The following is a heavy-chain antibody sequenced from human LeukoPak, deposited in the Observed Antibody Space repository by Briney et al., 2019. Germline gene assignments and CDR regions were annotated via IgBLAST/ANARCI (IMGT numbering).Heavy chain of an antibody. D-gene: IGHD5-12*01. CDR2: INPNSGGT. CDR1: GYTFTGYY. CDR3: ASAGFREWLRKPFDY. J-gene: IGHJ4*02. Sequence: GASVKVSCKASGYTFTGYYMHWVRQAPGQGLEWMGWINPNSGGTNYAQKFQGRVTMTRDTSISTAYMELSRLRSDDTAVYYCASAGFREWLRKPFDYWGQGTLVTVSS. V-gene: IGHV1-2*02.